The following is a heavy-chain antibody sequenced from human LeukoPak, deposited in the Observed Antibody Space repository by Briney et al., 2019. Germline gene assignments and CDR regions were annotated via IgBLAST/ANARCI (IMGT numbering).Heavy chain of an antibody. V-gene: IGHV3-15*01. CDR1: GFTFSDAW. J-gene: IGHJ4*02. CDR3: TTRRQDGW. Sequence: PGGSLRLSYVGSGFTFSDAWMSWVRQAPGKGLEWVGRIKSKSDGGTIDYAAPVKGRFTISRGDSRNTLYLQMNSLKTEDTAVYYCTTRRQDGWWGQGTLVTVS. CDR2: IKSKSDGGTI. D-gene: IGHD2-15*01.